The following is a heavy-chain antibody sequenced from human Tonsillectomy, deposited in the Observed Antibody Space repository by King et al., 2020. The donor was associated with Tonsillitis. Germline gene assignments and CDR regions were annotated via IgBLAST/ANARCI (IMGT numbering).Heavy chain of an antibody. V-gene: IGHV3-73*01. J-gene: IGHJ4*02. D-gene: IGHD3-16*01. CDR2: IRSKANSYAT. Sequence: QLVQSGGGLVQPGGSLKLPCAASGFTFSGSAMHWVRQASGKGLEWVGRIRSKANSYATAYSASVKGRFTISRDDSKNTAYLQMNSLKTEDTAVYYCTSTEGGSFDYWGQGTLVTVSS. CDR3: TSTEGGSFDY. CDR1: GFTFSGSA.